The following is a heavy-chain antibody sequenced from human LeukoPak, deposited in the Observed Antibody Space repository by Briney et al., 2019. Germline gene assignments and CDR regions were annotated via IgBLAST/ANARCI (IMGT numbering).Heavy chain of an antibody. J-gene: IGHJ4*02. CDR3: ARENPSFGVVSPLDY. CDR1: GGSISSYY. V-gene: IGHV4-4*07. CDR2: IDTSGST. D-gene: IGHD3-3*01. Sequence: SETLSLTCTDPGGSISSYYWSWIRQPAGKGLEWIGRIDTSGSTNYNPSLKSRVTMSVDTSKNQFSLKLSSVTAADTAVYYCARENPSFGVVSPLDYWGQGTLVTVSS.